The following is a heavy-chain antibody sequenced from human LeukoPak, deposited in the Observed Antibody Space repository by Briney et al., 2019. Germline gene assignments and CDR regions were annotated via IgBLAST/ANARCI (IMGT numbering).Heavy chain of an antibody. V-gene: IGHV1-2*02. CDR1: GFTFTDHY. J-gene: IGHJ4*02. Sequence: ASVKVSCKTPGFTFTDHYFHWVRQPPGQGLEWMGWINGKRGDTNYAQKFQDRVTMTRDTSISTFYIQLSSLTADDTAVYYCARDFDWGPDYWGQGTLVTVSS. CDR3: ARDFDWGPDY. CDR2: INGKRGDT. D-gene: IGHD3-9*01.